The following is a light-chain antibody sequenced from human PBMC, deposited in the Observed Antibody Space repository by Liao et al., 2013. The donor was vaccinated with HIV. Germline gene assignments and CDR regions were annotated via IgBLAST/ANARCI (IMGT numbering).Light chain of an antibody. J-gene: IGLJ2*01. CDR3: QAWDSSTVI. V-gene: IGLV3-1*01. CDR1: RLGDKY. Sequence: SYVLTQPPSVSVSPGQTASITCSGDRLGDKYACWYQQKPGQSPVLVIYQDTKRPSGIPERFSGSNSGTTVTLTISGVQAEDEADYYCQAWDSSTVIFGGGTKLTVL. CDR2: QDT.